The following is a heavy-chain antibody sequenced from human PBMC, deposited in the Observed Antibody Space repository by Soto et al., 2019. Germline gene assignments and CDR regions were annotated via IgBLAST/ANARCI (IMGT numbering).Heavy chain of an antibody. Sequence: QVQLVESGGGVVQPGRSLRLSCAASGFTFSSYGMHWVRQAPGKGLEWVAVIWYDGSNKYYADSVKGRFTISRDNSKNTLYLQMNSLRDEDTAVYYCARDLSITGTTAVDYWGQGTLVTVSS. CDR3: ARDLSITGTTAVDY. CDR2: IWYDGSNK. CDR1: GFTFSSYG. J-gene: IGHJ4*02. D-gene: IGHD1-7*01. V-gene: IGHV3-33*01.